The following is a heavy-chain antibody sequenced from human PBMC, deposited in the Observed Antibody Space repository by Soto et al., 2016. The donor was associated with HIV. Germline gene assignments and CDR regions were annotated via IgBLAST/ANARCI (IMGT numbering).Heavy chain of an antibody. V-gene: IGHV3-66*01. Sequence: EVQLVESGGGLVQPGGSLRLSCAASGFTVSSNYMSWVRQAPGKGLEWVSVIYSGGSTYYADSVKGRFTISRDNSKNTLYLQMNSLRAEDTAVYYCARAVAYCGGDCYSNAFDIWGQGTMVTVSS. J-gene: IGHJ3*02. CDR3: ARAVAYCGGDCYSNAFDI. CDR2: IYSGGST. CDR1: GFTVSSNY. D-gene: IGHD2-21*02.